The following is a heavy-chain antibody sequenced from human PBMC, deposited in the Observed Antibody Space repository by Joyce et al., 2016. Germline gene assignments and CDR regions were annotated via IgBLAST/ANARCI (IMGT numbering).Heavy chain of an antibody. Sequence: VQLVESGGSVVQPGRSLRLACAASGFTFSFYGIHWVRQAPGKGLEWVELISSDGSNKYYKDSVKGRFTISRDNSKNMVYLQMNSLRTEDTAVYYCARDTVVVTGILDSWGQGVLVTVSS. CDR1: GFTFSFYG. CDR2: ISSDGSNK. J-gene: IGHJ4*02. V-gene: IGHV3-30*03. CDR3: ARDTVVVTGILDS. D-gene: IGHD2-21*02.